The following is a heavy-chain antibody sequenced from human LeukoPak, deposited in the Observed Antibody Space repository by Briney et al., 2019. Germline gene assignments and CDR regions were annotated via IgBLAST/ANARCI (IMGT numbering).Heavy chain of an antibody. V-gene: IGHV3-66*01. CDR2: IYSGGTT. CDR3: ARDSSGYYYAFDV. CDR1: GFTVSSNY. J-gene: IGHJ3*01. Sequence: GGSLRFSCAASGFTVSSNYMSWVRQAPGKGLEWVSVIYSGGTTLYADSVKGRFTISRDNSKNTLYLQMNSLRAEDTAVYYCARDSSGYYYAFDVWGQGTVVIVSS. D-gene: IGHD3-22*01.